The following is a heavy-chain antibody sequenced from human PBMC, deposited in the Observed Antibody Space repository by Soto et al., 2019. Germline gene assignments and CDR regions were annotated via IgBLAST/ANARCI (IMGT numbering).Heavy chain of an antibody. CDR2: ISGSGGST. D-gene: IGHD3-22*01. Sequence: GGSLRLSCAASGFTFSSYAMSWVRQAPGKGLEWVSAISGSGGSTYYADSVKGRFTISRDNSKNTLYLQMNSLRAEDTAVYYCAKDYQVYYYDSSGPEYFQHWGQGTLVTVSS. CDR1: GFTFSSYA. V-gene: IGHV3-23*01. CDR3: AKDYQVYYYDSSGPEYFQH. J-gene: IGHJ1*01.